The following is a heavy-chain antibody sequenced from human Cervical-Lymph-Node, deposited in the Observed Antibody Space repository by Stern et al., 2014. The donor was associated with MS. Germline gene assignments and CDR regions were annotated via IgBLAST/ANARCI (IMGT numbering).Heavy chain of an antibody. Sequence: QVQLQESGPGLVKPSQTLSLTCTVSGGSISGGYFWSWIRQHAGKGLEWXGGIKYSGKTHHNPSLKSRVILSLDTFKNQFSLRLSSVTAADTAVYYCARTRYYYDSGRDFFYNMDVWGLGTTVTVSS. J-gene: IGHJ6*02. CDR1: GGSISGGYF. V-gene: IGHV4-31*03. CDR2: IKYSGKT. CDR3: ARTRYYYDSGRDFFYNMDV. D-gene: IGHD3-10*01.